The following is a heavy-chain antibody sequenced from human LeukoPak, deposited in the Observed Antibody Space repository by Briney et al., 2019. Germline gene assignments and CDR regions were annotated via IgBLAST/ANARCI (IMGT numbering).Heavy chain of an antibody. CDR2: IYYSGST. J-gene: IGHJ4*02. CDR1: GGSISSGAYY. V-gene: IGHV4-31*03. D-gene: IGHD3-10*01. CDR3: ARTSRGVTDY. Sequence: SETLSLTCTVSGGSISSGAYYWSWIRQHPGKGLEWIGYIYYSGSTYYNPSLKSRVTISVDTSKNQFSLKLSSVTAADTAVYYCARTSRGVTDYWGQGTLVTVSS.